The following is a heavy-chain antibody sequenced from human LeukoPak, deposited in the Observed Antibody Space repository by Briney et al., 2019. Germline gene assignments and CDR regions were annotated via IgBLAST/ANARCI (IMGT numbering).Heavy chain of an antibody. J-gene: IGHJ4*02. Sequence: PSETLSLTCSVSGGSISSGDNYWSWIRQHPGTGLEWIGYIYYSGSTYYNPSLKSRVTISVDTSKNQFSLKLSSVTAADTAVYYCARDRRIGEHDYWGQGALVTVSS. CDR1: GGSISSGDNY. CDR2: IYYSGST. D-gene: IGHD1/OR15-1a*01. CDR3: ARDRRIGEHDY. V-gene: IGHV4-31*03.